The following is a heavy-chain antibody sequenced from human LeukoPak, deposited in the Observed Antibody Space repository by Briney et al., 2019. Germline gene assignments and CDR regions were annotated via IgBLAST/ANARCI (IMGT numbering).Heavy chain of an antibody. CDR3: AKEKKYCSGGSCYPDAFDI. D-gene: IGHD2-15*01. CDR2: IRYDGSNK. Sequence: GGSLRLSCAASGFTFSSYGMHWVRQAPGKGLEWVAFIRYDGSNKYYADSVKGRFTISRDNSKNTLYLQMNSLRAEDTAVYYCAKEKKYCSGGSCYPDAFDIWGQGAMVTVSS. CDR1: GFTFSSYG. V-gene: IGHV3-30*02. J-gene: IGHJ3*02.